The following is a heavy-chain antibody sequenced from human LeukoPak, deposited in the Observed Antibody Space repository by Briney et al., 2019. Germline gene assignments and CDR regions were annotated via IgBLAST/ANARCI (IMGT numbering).Heavy chain of an antibody. CDR3: ARDGLYDYVWGSYRPDAFDN. CDR2: IYYSGST. J-gene: IGHJ3*02. D-gene: IGHD3-16*02. V-gene: IGHV4-59*01. Sequence: SETLSLTCTVSVGSISSYYWSRIRQPPGKGLEWIGYIYYSGSTNYNPSLKSRVTIAEDTSKNQFSLKLSSVTAADTAVYYCARDGLYDYVWGSYRPDAFDNWGQRTMVTVSS. CDR1: VGSISSYY.